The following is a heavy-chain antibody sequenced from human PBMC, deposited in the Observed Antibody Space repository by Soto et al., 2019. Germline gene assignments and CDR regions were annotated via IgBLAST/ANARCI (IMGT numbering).Heavy chain of an antibody. D-gene: IGHD3-10*01. CDR3: ANREVRVLQVGY. V-gene: IGHV3-23*01. CDR2: ISGSGGST. CDR1: GFTFSSYA. J-gene: IGHJ4*02. Sequence: EVQLLESGGGLVQPGGSLRLSCAASGFTFSSYAMSWVRQAPGKGLEWVSAISGSGGSTYYADSVKGRFTISRDNSKNTLYLQMNSLRAEDTAVYYCANREVRVLQVGYWGQGTLVTVSS.